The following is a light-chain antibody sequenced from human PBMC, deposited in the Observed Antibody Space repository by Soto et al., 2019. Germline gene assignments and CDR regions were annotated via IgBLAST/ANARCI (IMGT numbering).Light chain of an antibody. CDR3: QQTFSLPRT. Sequence: DIQMTQSPSSLSASVGDRVTITCRASQNVRSYVNWYQQKPGKAPNVLIYETSTLQEGGPSRFSGDGYGTDFTLSISSLHPEDFATYYCQQTFSLPRTFGQGTKVDIK. V-gene: IGKV1-39*01. CDR2: ETS. CDR1: QNVRSY. J-gene: IGKJ2*02.